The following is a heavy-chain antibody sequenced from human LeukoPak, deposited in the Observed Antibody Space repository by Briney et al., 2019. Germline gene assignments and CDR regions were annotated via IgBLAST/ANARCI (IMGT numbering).Heavy chain of an antibody. CDR2: IYYSGST. V-gene: IGHV4-31*11. CDR1: GGSFSGYY. J-gene: IGHJ4*02. CDR3: ARVPHRMYFDY. D-gene: IGHD2-15*01. Sequence: PSETLSLTCAVYGGSFSGYYWSWIRQHPGKGLEWIGYIYYSGSTYYNPSLKSRVTISVDTSKNQFSLKLSSVTAADTAVYYCARVPHRMYFDYWGQGTLVTVSS.